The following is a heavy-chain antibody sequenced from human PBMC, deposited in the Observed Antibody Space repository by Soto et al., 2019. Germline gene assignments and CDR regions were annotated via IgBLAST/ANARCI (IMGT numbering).Heavy chain of an antibody. V-gene: IGHV3-23*01. Sequence: PGGSLRLSCAASGFPFVNVAMIWGRQAPGKGREGGSCSDCSGESTFYAGSVKDRFTISRDKSRNKLFLIMNNLRPDDSAIYYCTKASCAYEPTGLFFDSWGQGTLVTVSS. CDR2: SDCSGEST. J-gene: IGHJ4*02. CDR1: GFPFVNVA. D-gene: IGHD2-8*02. CDR3: TKASCAYEPTGLFFDS.